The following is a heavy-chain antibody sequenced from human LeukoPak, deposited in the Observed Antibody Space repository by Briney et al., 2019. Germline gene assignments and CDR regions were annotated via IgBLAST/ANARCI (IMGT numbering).Heavy chain of an antibody. V-gene: IGHV1-18*01. CDR3: ARDLESSGWYWFDP. CDR1: GYTFTSYG. D-gene: IGHD6-19*01. J-gene: IGHJ5*02. CDR2: ISAYNGNT. Sequence: ASVKVSCKASGYTFTSYGISWVRQAPGQGLDWMGWISAYNGNTNYAQKFQGRVTMTTDTSTSTAYMELRSLRSDDTAVYYCARDLESSGWYWFDPWGQGTLVTVSS.